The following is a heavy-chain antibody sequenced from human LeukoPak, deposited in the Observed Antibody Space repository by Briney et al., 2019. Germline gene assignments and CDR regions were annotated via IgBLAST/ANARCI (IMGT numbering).Heavy chain of an antibody. Sequence: GGSLRLSCAASGFTFNNYGMHWVRQAPGKGLEWVAVISNDGSDEYYADSVQGRFTISRDSPKNTLYLQMNSLRAGDTAVYYCAKEVYSSSWYVDDWGQGTLVTVSS. CDR2: ISNDGSDE. CDR3: AKEVYSSSWYVDD. D-gene: IGHD6-13*01. V-gene: IGHV3-30*18. CDR1: GFTFNNYG. J-gene: IGHJ4*02.